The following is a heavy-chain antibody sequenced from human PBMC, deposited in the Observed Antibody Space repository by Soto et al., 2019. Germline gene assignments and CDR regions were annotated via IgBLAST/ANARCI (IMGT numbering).Heavy chain of an antibody. CDR3: AKYCSGGSCYERGAFDI. D-gene: IGHD2-15*01. J-gene: IGHJ3*02. CDR1: GFTFSSYA. V-gene: IGHV3-23*01. CDR2: ISGSGGST. Sequence: EVQLLESGGGLVQPGGSLRLSCAASGFTFSSYAMSWVRQAPGKGLEWVSAISGSGGSTYYADSVKGRFTISRDNSKNTLYVQMSSLGAEDTAVYYCAKYCSGGSCYERGAFDIWGQGTMVTVSS.